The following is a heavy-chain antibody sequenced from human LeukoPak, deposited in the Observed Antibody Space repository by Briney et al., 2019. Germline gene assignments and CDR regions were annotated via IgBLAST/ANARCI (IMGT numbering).Heavy chain of an antibody. J-gene: IGHJ6*03. V-gene: IGHV4-61*02. Sequence: SETLSLTCAVSGGSISSGGYSWSWIRQPPGKGLEWIGRIYTSGSTNYNPSLKSRVTISVDTSKNQFSLKLSSVTAADTAVYYCARGMLYYDILTGYRDYHMDVWGKGTTVTISS. D-gene: IGHD3-9*01. CDR1: GGSISSGGYS. CDR2: IYTSGST. CDR3: ARGMLYYDILTGYRDYHMDV.